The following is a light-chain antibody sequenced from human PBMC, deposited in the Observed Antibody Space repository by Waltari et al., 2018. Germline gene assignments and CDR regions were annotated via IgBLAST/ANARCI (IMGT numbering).Light chain of an antibody. CDR2: ENN. CDR1: SSNIGNNY. J-gene: IGLJ2*01. CDR3: GTWDSSLSAGV. Sequence: QSVLTQPPSVSAAPGQKVTISCSGSSSNIGNNYVSWYQQLPGTAPKLLIYENNKRPSGMPDRVSGSKSGTSATLGITGLQTGDEADYYCGTWDSSLSAGVFGGGTKLTVL. V-gene: IGLV1-51*02.